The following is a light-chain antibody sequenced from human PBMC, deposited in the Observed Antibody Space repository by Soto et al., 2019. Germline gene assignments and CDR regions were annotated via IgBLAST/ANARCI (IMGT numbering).Light chain of an antibody. V-gene: IGKV1-39*01. Sequence: DIRMTQSPSSLSASVGDRVTITCRASQSISSYLNWYQQKPGKAPKLLIYAASSLQSGGPSRFSGSASGTDFTLTISSLQPEDFATYYCQQSYSTPPWTFGQGTKAESK. CDR3: QQSYSTPPWT. J-gene: IGKJ1*01. CDR1: QSISSY. CDR2: AAS.